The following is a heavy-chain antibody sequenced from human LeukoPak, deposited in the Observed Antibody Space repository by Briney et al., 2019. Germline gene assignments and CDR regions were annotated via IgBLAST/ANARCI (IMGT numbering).Heavy chain of an antibody. Sequence: GESLKISCKGSGYSFTSYWIGWVRQVPGKGLEWMGIIYPGDSDTRYSPSFQGQVTISADKSISTAYLQWSSLKASDTAMYYCARPYYYGSGSYYFDYWGQGTLVTVSS. CDR1: GYSFTSYW. CDR2: IYPGDSDT. CDR3: ARPYYYGSGSYYFDY. J-gene: IGHJ4*02. V-gene: IGHV5-51*01. D-gene: IGHD3-10*01.